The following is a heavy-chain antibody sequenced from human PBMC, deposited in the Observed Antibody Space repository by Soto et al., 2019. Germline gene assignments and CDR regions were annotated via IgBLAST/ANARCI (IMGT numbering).Heavy chain of an antibody. D-gene: IGHD2-21*02. CDR3: ARHSYCGGDCYHYYYGMDV. J-gene: IGHJ6*02. V-gene: IGHV4-34*01. CDR2: INHSGST. CDR1: GGSFSGYY. Sequence: QVQLQQWGAGLLKPSETLSLTCAVYGGSFSGYYWSWIRQPPGKGLECIGEINHSGSTNYNPSLKSRVTISVDTSKNQFSLKLSSVTAADTAVYYCARHSYCGGDCYHYYYGMDVWGQGTTVTVSS.